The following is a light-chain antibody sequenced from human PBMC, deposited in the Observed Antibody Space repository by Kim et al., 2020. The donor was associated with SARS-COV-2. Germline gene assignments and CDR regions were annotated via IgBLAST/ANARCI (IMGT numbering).Light chain of an antibody. J-gene: IGLJ2*01. CDR3: CSYAGSYTVV. CDR1: SSDVGGYNY. V-gene: IGLV2-11*01. CDR2: DVS. Sequence: GHAVPISCPGTSSDVGGYNYVSWYQQHPGKAPKLMIYDVSKRPSGVPDRFSGSKSGNTASLTVSGLQAEDEADYYCCSYAGSYTVVFGGGTQLTVL.